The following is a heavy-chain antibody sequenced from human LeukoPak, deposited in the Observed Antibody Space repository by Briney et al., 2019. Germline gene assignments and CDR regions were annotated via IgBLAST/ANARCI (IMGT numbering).Heavy chain of an antibody. D-gene: IGHD3-3*01. CDR3: AKDLPDFWGVYSYVY. Sequence: GGSLRLSCAASGFTFSSYWMSWVRQAPGKGLEWVANIKQDGSEKYYVDSVKGRFTISRDNAKNSLYLQMNSLRAEDTAVYYCAKDLPDFWGVYSYVYGGQETWSPSPQ. J-gene: IGHJ4*02. CDR2: IKQDGSEK. V-gene: IGHV3-7*01. CDR1: GFTFSSYW.